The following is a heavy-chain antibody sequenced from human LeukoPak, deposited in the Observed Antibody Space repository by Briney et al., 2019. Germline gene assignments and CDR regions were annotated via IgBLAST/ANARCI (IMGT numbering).Heavy chain of an antibody. CDR1: GYTFTSYD. V-gene: IGHV1-46*04. D-gene: IGHD3-22*01. J-gene: IGHJ3*02. Sequence: EASVKVSCKASGYTFTSYDINWVRQAPGQGLEWMGIINPSGGGTSYAQKLQGRVIMTRDMSTSTVYMELRSLRSEDMAVYYCARDYDSSGYGGFDIWGQGTMVTVSS. CDR2: INPSGGGT. CDR3: ARDYDSSGYGGFDI.